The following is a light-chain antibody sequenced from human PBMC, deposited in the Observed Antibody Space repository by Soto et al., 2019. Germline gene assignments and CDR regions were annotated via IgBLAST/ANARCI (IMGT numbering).Light chain of an antibody. Sequence: DIVVTQSPATLSLSTGDRATLSCRASQSVSTLLAWYQQKPGQAHRLLIYDASNRATGIPARFSGSRSVTDFTITIRSLEREHFEVYYCQQRSNWIFTFCSGAKVD. CDR2: DAS. V-gene: IGKV3-11*01. J-gene: IGKJ3*01. CDR1: QSVSTL. CDR3: QQRSNWIFT.